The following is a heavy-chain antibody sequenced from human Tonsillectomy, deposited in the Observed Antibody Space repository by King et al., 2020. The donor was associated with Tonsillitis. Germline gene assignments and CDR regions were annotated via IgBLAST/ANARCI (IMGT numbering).Heavy chain of an antibody. CDR2: IKQDGSDK. Sequence: VQLVESGGGLVQPGGSLRLYCAASGFTFSNYWISWVRQAPGKGLEWVANIKQDGSDKYYVDSVKGRFTISRDNAKNSLYLQMNSLRAEDTAIYYCAGGTYYDFWSGYLRDSDYWGQGTRVTVSS. CDR3: AGGTYYDFWSGYLRDSDY. J-gene: IGHJ4*02. CDR1: GFTFSNYW. D-gene: IGHD3-3*01. V-gene: IGHV3-7*02.